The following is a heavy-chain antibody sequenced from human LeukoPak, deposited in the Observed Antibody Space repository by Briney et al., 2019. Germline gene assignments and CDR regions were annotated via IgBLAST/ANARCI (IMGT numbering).Heavy chain of an antibody. V-gene: IGHV1-24*01. CDR2: SDPEDGER. D-gene: IGHD5-18*01. CDR1: GKTLSDLS. CDR3: VTGLTTMAVDYFDY. J-gene: IGHJ4*02. Sequence: ASVKVSCKVSGKTLSDLSIHWLRQPPGKGLEWLGGSDPEDGERIYAQMFQGRVTMTEDTSIDTAYMELSSLRSEDTAVYYCVTGLTTMAVDYFDYWGQGTLVSVSP.